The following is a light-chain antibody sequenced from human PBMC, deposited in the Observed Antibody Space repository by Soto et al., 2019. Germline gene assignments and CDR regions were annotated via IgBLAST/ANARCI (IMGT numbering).Light chain of an antibody. CDR3: QPANSFPLT. CDR1: RGIRSG. V-gene: IGKV1-12*01. Sequence: DIQMTRSPSSGSASVGDRVTITCRTGRGIRSGLAWYQQKPGKAPRHLIYAASSLQSGVPSRFSGSGSGTDFTLTISSLQPEDFATYYCQPANSFPLTFGEGTKVEIK. J-gene: IGKJ4*01. CDR2: AAS.